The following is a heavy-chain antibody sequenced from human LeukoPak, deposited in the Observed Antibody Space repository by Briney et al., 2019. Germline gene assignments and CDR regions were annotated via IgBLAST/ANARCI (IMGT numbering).Heavy chain of an antibody. V-gene: IGHV3-23*01. CDR1: GFTVSDYA. Sequence: PGGSLRLSCAASGFTVSDYAMTWVRQAPGKGLEWVSSISASGVMTYYADSVKGRFTVSRDNAKKLVYLQMNSLRAEDSAVYYCARDLWHIARYGHYMDVWGKGTTVTISS. CDR2: ISASGVMT. D-gene: IGHD2-21*01. CDR3: ARDLWHIARYGHYMDV. J-gene: IGHJ6*03.